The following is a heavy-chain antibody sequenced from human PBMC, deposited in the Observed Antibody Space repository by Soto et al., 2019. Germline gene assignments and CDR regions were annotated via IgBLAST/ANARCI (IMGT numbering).Heavy chain of an antibody. V-gene: IGHV1-3*01. CDR2: INAGDGNT. D-gene: IGHD6-6*01. CDR1: GYTFTNYA. CDR3: AREADSSSGFDF. Sequence: QVQLVQSGAEVKKPGASVKVSCKASGYTFTNYAIHWVRQAPGQRLEWMGWINAGDGNTKYSQKFQGRVTIARDTSASTVYMEVSSLRSEDTDVHYCAREADSSSGFDFWGQGALVTVSS. J-gene: IGHJ4*02.